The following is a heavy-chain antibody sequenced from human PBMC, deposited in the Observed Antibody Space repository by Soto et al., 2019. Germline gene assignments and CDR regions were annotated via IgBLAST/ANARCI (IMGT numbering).Heavy chain of an antibody. V-gene: IGHV3-53*01. D-gene: IGHD3-3*01. Sequence: TGGSLRLSCAASGFTVSSNYMSWVRQAPGKGLEWVSVIYSGSSTYYADSVKGRITISRDNSKNTLYLQMNSLRAEDTAVYYCARDRATIFGLHRESMDVWGQGTTVTVSS. J-gene: IGHJ6*02. CDR2: IYSGSST. CDR3: ARDRATIFGLHRESMDV. CDR1: GFTVSSNY.